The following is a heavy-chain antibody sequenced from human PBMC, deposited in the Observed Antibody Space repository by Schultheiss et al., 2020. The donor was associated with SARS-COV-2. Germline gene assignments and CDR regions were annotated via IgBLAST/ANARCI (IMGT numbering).Heavy chain of an antibody. CDR3: ARDFRCSSTSCSDY. CDR2: IYTSGST. D-gene: IGHD2-2*01. J-gene: IGHJ4*02. V-gene: IGHV4-61*02. CDR1: GYSISSGYY. Sequence: SETLSLTCAVSGYSISSGYYWGWIRQPAGKGLEWIGRIYTSGSTNYNPSLKSRVTISVDTSKNQFSLKLSSVTAADTAVYYCARDFRCSSTSCSDYWGQGTLVTVSS.